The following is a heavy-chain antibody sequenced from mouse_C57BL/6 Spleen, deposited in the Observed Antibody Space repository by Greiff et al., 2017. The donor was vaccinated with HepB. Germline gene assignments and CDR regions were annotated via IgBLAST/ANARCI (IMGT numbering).Heavy chain of an antibody. V-gene: IGHV5-9-1*02. CDR3: TDTGGAC. J-gene: IGHJ3*01. D-gene: IGHD1-1*01. CDR2: ISSGGDYI. CDR1: GITFSSYA. Sequence: EVKLVESGEGLVKPGGSLKHSCAASGITFSSYAMSWVRQTPEKRLEWVAYISSGGDYIYYADTVKGRFTISRDNARNTLYLKMSSLKSEDTAMYYWTDTGGACWGQGTLFTVSA.